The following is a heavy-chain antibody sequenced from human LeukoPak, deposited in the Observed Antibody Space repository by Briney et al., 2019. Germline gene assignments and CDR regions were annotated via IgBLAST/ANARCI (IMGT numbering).Heavy chain of an antibody. J-gene: IGHJ1*01. V-gene: IGHV3-66*01. Sequence: PGGSLRLSCAASGFTVSSNYMSWVRQAPGKGLEWVSVIYSGGSTYYADSVKGRFTISRDNSKNTLYLQMNSLRAEDTAVYYCARNDIADDSSGYPWAFQHWGQGTLVTVSS. CDR3: ARNDIADDSSGYPWAFQH. CDR1: GFTVSSNY. D-gene: IGHD3-22*01. CDR2: IYSGGST.